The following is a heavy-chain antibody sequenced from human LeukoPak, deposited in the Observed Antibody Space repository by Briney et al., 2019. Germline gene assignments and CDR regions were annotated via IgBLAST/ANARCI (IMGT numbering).Heavy chain of an antibody. V-gene: IGHV3-33*01. D-gene: IGHD6-19*01. CDR3: ARDENSSGWHPLDY. Sequence: QPGRSLRLSCAASGFTFSSYGMHWVRQAPGKGLEWVADIWYDGSNKYYADSVKGRFTISRDNSKNTLYLQMNSLRAEDTAVYYCARDENSSGWHPLDYWGQGTLVTVSS. CDR1: GFTFSSYG. CDR2: IWYDGSNK. J-gene: IGHJ4*02.